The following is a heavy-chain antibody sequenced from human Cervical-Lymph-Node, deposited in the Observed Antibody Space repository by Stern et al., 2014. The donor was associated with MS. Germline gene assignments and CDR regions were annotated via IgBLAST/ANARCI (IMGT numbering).Heavy chain of an antibody. D-gene: IGHD3-10*01. CDR2: IHYSGNA. V-gene: IGHV4-30-4*01. CDR3: ARTDILLIDH. CDR1: GASIRSDDYY. Sequence: QVQLQESGPGLVKPSQTLSLSCTVSGASIRSDDYYWTWIRQTPEKGLEWSGYIHYSGNAYYSPSLRSRVTISVDTSKNQFSLRLSSVTAADTAVYYCARTDILLIDHWGQGTLVTVSS. J-gene: IGHJ5*02.